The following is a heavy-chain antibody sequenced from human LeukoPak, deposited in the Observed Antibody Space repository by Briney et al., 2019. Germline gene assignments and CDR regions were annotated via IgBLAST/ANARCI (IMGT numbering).Heavy chain of an antibody. CDR1: GYPLSSGYY. CDR3: ARQDGGATD. D-gene: IGHD1-26*01. Sequence: RPSETLSLTCAVSGYPLSSGYYWAWIRQPPGKALEWIGSICHSGSTYYNPSLKSRVTISVDTSKNQFSLKLSSVTAADTAVYYCARQDGGATDWGQGTLVTVSS. V-gene: IGHV4-38-2*01. CDR2: ICHSGST. J-gene: IGHJ4*02.